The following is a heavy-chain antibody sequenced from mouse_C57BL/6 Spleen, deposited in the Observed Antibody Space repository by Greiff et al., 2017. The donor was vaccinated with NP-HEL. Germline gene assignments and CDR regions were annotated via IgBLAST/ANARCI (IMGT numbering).Heavy chain of an antibody. J-gene: IGHJ2*01. CDR2: ISDGGSYT. D-gene: IGHD2-10*02. Sequence: DVKLVESGGGLVKPGGSLKLSCAASGFTFSSHAMSWVRQTPEKRLEWVATISDGGSYTYYPDNVKGRFTISRDNAKNNLYLQMSHLKSEDTAMYYCARGMADFDYWGQGTTLTVSS. V-gene: IGHV5-4*03. CDR3: ARGMADFDY. CDR1: GFTFSSHA.